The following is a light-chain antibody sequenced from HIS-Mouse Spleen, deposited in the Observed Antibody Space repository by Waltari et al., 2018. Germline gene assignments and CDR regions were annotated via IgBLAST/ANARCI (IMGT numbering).Light chain of an antibody. V-gene: IGLV2-23*01. J-gene: IGLJ2*01. CDR2: EGS. CDR3: CSYAGSSTVV. Sequence: QSALTQPASVSGSPGQSLTLSCTGTSSDVGSYNLVPWYQQHPGKAPKLMIYEGSKRPSGVSNRFSGSKSGNTASLTISGLQAEDEADYYCCSYAGSSTVVFGGGTKLTVL. CDR1: SSDVGSYNL.